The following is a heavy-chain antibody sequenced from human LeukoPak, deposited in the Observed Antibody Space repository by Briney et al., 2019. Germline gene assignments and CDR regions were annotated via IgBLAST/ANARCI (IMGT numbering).Heavy chain of an antibody. CDR3: ASWVGRDY. J-gene: IGHJ4*02. Sequence: GGSLRRSCAASGFSISTYWMTWVRQAPGKGLEWVAKIKQDGSEEYYVDSVKGRFTVSRDNAKNSLYLQMNSLRAEDTAVYYCASWVGRDYWGQGTLVTVSS. V-gene: IGHV3-7*01. D-gene: IGHD2-15*01. CDR1: GFSISTYW. CDR2: IKQDGSEE.